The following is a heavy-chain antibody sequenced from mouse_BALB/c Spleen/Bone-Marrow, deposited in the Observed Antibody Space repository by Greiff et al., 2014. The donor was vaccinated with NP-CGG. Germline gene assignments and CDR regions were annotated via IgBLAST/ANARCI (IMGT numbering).Heavy chain of an antibody. CDR3: TREGDSPFAY. V-gene: IGHV1S81*02. Sequence: QVQLQQSGAELVKPGASVKLSCKASGCTFTSYYMYWVKQRPGQGLEWIGEINPSNSGTNFNEKFKSKATLTVDKSSSTAYMQLSSLTSEDSAVYYCTREGDSPFAYWGQGTLVTVSA. J-gene: IGHJ3*01. CDR2: INPSNSGT. D-gene: IGHD2-13*01. CDR1: GCTFTSYY.